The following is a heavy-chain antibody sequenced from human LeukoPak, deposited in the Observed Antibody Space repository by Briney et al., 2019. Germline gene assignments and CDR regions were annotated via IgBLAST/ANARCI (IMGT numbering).Heavy chain of an antibody. CDR3: AKGIVEPRPHYFDY. CDR2: ISGRGRSDI. V-gene: IGHV3-23*01. Sequence: GGSLRLSCGVSGFIFSDYGMHWVRQAPGKGLEWVSAISGRGRSDIYYTDSVKGRFTISGDNSKNTLYLQMNSLRADDTGVYYCAKGIVEPRPHYFDYWGQGTLVTVSS. CDR1: GFIFSDYG. J-gene: IGHJ4*02. D-gene: IGHD6-6*01.